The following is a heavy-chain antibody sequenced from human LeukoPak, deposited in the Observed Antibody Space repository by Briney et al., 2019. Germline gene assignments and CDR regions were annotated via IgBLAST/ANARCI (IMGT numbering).Heavy chain of an antibody. CDR2: IKQDGSEK. Sequence: PGGSLRLSCAASGFTFSSYWMSWVRQAPGKGLEWVANIKQDGSEKYYVDSVKGRFTISRDNAKNSLYLQMNSLRAEDTAVYYCARAMVRGKNDAFDIWGQGTMVTVSS. CDR3: ARAMVRGKNDAFDI. CDR1: GFTFSSYW. J-gene: IGHJ3*02. V-gene: IGHV3-7*01. D-gene: IGHD3-10*01.